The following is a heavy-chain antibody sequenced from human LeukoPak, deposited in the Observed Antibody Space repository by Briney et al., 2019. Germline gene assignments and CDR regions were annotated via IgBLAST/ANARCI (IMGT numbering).Heavy chain of an antibody. J-gene: IGHJ4*02. CDR2: IRYDGSNK. V-gene: IGHV3-30*02. Sequence: GGSLRLSCAASGFTFSSYGMHWVRQPPGKGLEWVAFIRYDGSNKYYADSVKGRFTISRDNSKNTLYLQMNSLRAEDTAVYYCAKEAYSSGWYWLDYWGQGTLVTVSS. CDR3: AKEAYSSGWYWLDY. D-gene: IGHD6-19*01. CDR1: GFTFSSYG.